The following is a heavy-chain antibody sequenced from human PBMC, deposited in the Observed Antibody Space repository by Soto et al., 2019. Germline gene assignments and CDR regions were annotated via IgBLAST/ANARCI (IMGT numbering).Heavy chain of an antibody. CDR1: GGSFSGYY. Sequence: PSETLSLTCAVYGGSFSGYYWSWIRQPPGKGLEWIGEINHSGSTNYNPSLKSRVTISVDTSKNQFSLKLSSVTAADTAVYYCARADGYCSGGSCYEVAFDIWGQGTMVTVSS. D-gene: IGHD2-15*01. J-gene: IGHJ3*02. V-gene: IGHV4-34*01. CDR3: ARADGYCSGGSCYEVAFDI. CDR2: INHSGST.